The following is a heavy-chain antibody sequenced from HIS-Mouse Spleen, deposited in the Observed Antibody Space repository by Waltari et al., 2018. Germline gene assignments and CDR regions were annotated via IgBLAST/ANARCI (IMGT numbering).Heavy chain of an antibody. CDR1: GGSISSYY. Sequence: QVQLQESGPGLVKPSETLSLTCTVSGGSISSYYWSWIRQPAGKGLEWIGRIYTSGSTNYNPSLRSRVTMSGDTSKNQFSLKLSSVTAADTAVYYCARDFHDFWSGYYGGDKKHDAFDIWGQGTMVTVSS. D-gene: IGHD3-3*01. CDR3: ARDFHDFWSGYYGGDKKHDAFDI. V-gene: IGHV4-4*07. J-gene: IGHJ3*02. CDR2: IYTSGST.